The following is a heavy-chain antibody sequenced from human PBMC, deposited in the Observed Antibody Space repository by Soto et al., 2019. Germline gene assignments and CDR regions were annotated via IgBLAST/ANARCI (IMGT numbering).Heavy chain of an antibody. J-gene: IGHJ6*02. CDR1: GYTFTSYG. Sequence: ASVKVSCKASGYTFTSYGISWVRQAPGQGLEWMGWISAYNGNTNYAQKLQVRVTMTTDTSTSTAYMELRSLRSDDTAVYYCARDRVATIENYYGMDVWGQGTTVTVSS. D-gene: IGHD5-12*01. V-gene: IGHV1-18*01. CDR2: ISAYNGNT. CDR3: ARDRVATIENYYGMDV.